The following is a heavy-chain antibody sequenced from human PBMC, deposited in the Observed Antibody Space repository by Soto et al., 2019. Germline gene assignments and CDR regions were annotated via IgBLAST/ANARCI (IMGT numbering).Heavy chain of an antibody. D-gene: IGHD2-21*02. CDR1: GGTFSNHA. CDR2: IIPMFPTA. J-gene: IGHJ6*02. CDR3: ARDDATYCGGDCYRSFYYGMAV. Sequence: GASVKVSCKASGGTFSNHAISWVRQAPGQGLEWVGGIIPMFPTADYAQRFQGRVTITADDSTTTVYMELSGLRSEDTAMYYCARDDATYCGGDCYRSFYYGMAVWGQGTTVTVCS. V-gene: IGHV1-69*13.